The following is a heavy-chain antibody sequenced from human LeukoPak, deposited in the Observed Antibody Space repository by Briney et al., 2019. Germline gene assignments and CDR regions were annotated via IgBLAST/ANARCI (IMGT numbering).Heavy chain of an antibody. D-gene: IGHD5/OR15-5a*01. V-gene: IGHV4-4*07. J-gene: IGHJ6*03. CDR3: ASGIYAYYYYMDV. CDR1: GGSISSYY. CDR2: IYTSGST. Sequence: SETLSLTCTVSGGSISSYYWSWIRQPAGKGLEWIGRIYTSGSTTYNPSLKSRVTMSVDTSKNQFSLKLSSVTAADTAVYYCASGIYAYYYYMDVWGKGTTVTVSS.